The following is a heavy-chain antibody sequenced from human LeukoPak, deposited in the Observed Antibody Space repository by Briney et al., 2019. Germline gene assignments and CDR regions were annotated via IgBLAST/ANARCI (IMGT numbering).Heavy chain of an antibody. Sequence: GGSLRLSCAASGFTVSSNYMSWVRQAPGKGLEWVSVIYSGGSTYYADSVKGRFTISRDNSKNTLYLQMNSLRAEDTAVYYCARHSGSYPFDYWGRGTLVTVSS. CDR2: IYSGGST. V-gene: IGHV3-53*01. CDR1: GFTVSSNY. J-gene: IGHJ4*02. CDR3: ARHSGSYPFDY. D-gene: IGHD1-26*01.